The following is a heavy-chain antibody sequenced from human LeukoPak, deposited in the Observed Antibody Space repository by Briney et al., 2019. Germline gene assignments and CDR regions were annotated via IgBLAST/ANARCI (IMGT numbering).Heavy chain of an antibody. CDR3: ATRSDSSGYSLDY. CDR2: FDPEDGET. Sequence: ASVKVSCKVSGYTLTELSMHWVRQAPGKGLEWLGGFDPEDGETIYAQKFQGRVTMTEDTSTDTAYMELSSLRSEDTAVYYCATRSDSSGYSLDYWGQGTLVTVSS. V-gene: IGHV1-24*01. D-gene: IGHD3-22*01. J-gene: IGHJ4*02. CDR1: GYTLTELS.